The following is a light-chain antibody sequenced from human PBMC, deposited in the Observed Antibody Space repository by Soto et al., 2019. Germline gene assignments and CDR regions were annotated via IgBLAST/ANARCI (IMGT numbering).Light chain of an antibody. Sequence: DIQMTQSPSTLSASVGDRVTITCRASESISSWLAWFQQKPGKAPKLLILKASILESGVPSIFSGSESGTDFPLTISSLQPDDFATYFCQQYSAKWSFGQGTKVEIK. V-gene: IGKV1-5*03. CDR2: KAS. CDR3: QQYSAKWS. J-gene: IGKJ1*01. CDR1: ESISSW.